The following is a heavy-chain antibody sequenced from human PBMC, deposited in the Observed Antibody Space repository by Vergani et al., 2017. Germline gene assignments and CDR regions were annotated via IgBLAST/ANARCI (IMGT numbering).Heavy chain of an antibody. V-gene: IGHV3-21*01. CDR1: GFTFSSYS. CDR2: ISSSSSYI. CDR3: ARGRVPGIAAAGTLEFDY. D-gene: IGHD6-13*01. J-gene: IGHJ4*02. Sequence: EVQVVESGGGLIKPGGSLRLSCAASGFTFSSYSMNWVRQAPGKGLEWVSSISSSSSYIYYADSVKGRFTISRDNAKNSLYLQMNSLRAEDTAVYYCARGRVPGIAAAGTLEFDYWGQGTLVTVSS.